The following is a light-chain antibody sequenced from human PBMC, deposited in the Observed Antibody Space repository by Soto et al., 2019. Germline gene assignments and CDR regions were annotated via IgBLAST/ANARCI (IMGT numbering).Light chain of an antibody. V-gene: IGKV1-39*01. CDR2: AAS. J-gene: IGKJ5*01. Sequence: GESVTITCRASQSISTYLNWYQQKAGLAPKLLIYAASSLQSGVPSRFSGSGSGTDFTLTISSLQSEDFAVYYCQQYNNWPFITFGQGTRLENK. CDR3: QQYNNWPFIT. CDR1: QSISTY.